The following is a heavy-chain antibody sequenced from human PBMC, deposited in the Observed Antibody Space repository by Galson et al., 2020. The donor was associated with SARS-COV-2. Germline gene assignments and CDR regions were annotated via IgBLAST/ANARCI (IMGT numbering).Heavy chain of an antibody. Sequence: GESLKISCVASGFSFSSYAMSWVRQAPGKGLEWVASISAAAGNTFYADSVMGRFTISRDSSTNTLSLEMQALSVDDTAVYYCAKDMKAVRGAPCDYRGQGTLVTVSS. CDR1: GFSFSSYA. D-gene: IGHD3-10*01. J-gene: IGHJ4*02. CDR3: AKDMKAVRGAPCDY. CDR2: ISAAAGNT. V-gene: IGHV3-23*01.